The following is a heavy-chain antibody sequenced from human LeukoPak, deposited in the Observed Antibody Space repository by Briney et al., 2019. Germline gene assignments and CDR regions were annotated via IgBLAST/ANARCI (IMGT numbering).Heavy chain of an antibody. D-gene: IGHD3-10*01. CDR3: ARDFSRFGDFDY. V-gene: IGHV3-30*12. Sequence: GGSLRLSCAASGFTFSSYGIHWVRQAPGKGLDWVAVILEDGRSQHYADSVKGRFTISRDNAKNSLYLQMNSLRAEDTAVYYCARDFSRFGDFDYWGQGTLVTVSS. CDR1: GFTFSSYG. CDR2: ILEDGRSQ. J-gene: IGHJ4*02.